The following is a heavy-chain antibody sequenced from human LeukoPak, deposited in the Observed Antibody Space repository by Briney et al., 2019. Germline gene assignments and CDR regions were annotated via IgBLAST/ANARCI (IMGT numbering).Heavy chain of an antibody. Sequence: PSETLSLTCTVSGGSISSGDYYWSWIRQPPGKGLEWIGYIYYSGSTYYNPSLKSRVTISVDTSKNQFSLKLSSVTAADTAVYYCARDSYPLLRYFDWLGDGAFDIWGQGTMVTVSS. CDR1: GGSISSGDYY. D-gene: IGHD3-9*01. J-gene: IGHJ3*02. CDR3: ARDSYPLLRYFDWLGDGAFDI. CDR2: IYYSGST. V-gene: IGHV4-30-4*08.